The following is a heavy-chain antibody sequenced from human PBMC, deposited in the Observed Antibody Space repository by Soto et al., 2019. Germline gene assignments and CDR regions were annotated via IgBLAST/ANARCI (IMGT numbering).Heavy chain of an antibody. CDR3: AKDRDGAAAGPTKFYGMDV. J-gene: IGHJ6*02. D-gene: IGHD6-13*01. CDR2: ISGSGDST. Sequence: EVQLLESGGGLVQPGGSLRLSCAASGFTFSSYAMSWVRQAPGKGLEWVSVISGSGDSTYYADSGRGRFTFSRDNSKNTLYLQMNSLRAEDTAVYYCAKDRDGAAAGPTKFYGMDVWGQGTTVTVSS. CDR1: GFTFSSYA. V-gene: IGHV3-23*01.